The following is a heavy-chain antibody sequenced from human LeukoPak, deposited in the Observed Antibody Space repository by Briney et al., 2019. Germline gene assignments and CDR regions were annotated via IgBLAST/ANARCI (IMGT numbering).Heavy chain of an antibody. J-gene: IGHJ5*02. CDR1: GFTFSSYA. CDR2: ISGSGGST. CDR3: ARELVIYPTDWFDP. Sequence: GGSLRLSCAASGFTFSSYAMSWVRQAPGKGLEWVSAISGSGGSTYYADSVKGRFTISRDNAKNSLYLQMNSLRAEDTAVYYCARELVIYPTDWFDPWGQGTLVTVSS. D-gene: IGHD3-9*01. V-gene: IGHV3-23*01.